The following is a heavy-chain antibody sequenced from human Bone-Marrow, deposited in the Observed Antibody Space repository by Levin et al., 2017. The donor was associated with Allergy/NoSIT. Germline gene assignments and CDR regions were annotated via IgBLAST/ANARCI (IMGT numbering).Heavy chain of an antibody. J-gene: IGHJ3*02. V-gene: IGHV3-30*03. Sequence: GGSLRLSCAASGFTFSSYGMHWVRQAPGKGLEWVAVISYDGSNKYYADSVKGRFTISRDNSKNTLYLQMNSLRAEDTAVYYCATRGWYSSSWYDAFDIWGQGTMVTVSS. D-gene: IGHD6-13*01. CDR2: ISYDGSNK. CDR1: GFTFSSYG. CDR3: ATRGWYSSSWYDAFDI.